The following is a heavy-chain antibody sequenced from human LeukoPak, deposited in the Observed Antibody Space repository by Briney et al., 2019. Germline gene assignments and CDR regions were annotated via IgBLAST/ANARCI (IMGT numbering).Heavy chain of an antibody. CDR1: GGSLTSYY. V-gene: IGHV4-59*01. D-gene: IGHD3-16*01. CDR3: ARFGSLREPILDY. CDR2: IYYTGTT. Sequence: SETLSLTCTVSGGSLTSYYWSWIRQPPGKGLEWFGCIYYTGTTNYNPSLKSRVTISVDTSKDQFSLKLNSVTAADTAVYYCARFGSLREPILDYWGQGTLVTVSS. J-gene: IGHJ4*02.